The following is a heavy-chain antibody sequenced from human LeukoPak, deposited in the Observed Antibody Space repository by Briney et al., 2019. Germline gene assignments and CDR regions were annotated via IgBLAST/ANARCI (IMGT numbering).Heavy chain of an antibody. V-gene: IGHV6-1*01. Sequence: SQTLSLTRVISGDSVSSNSAAWNWIRQSPSRGLQWLGRTYYRSKWYNDYAVSVRSRITINPDTSKNQFSLQLNSVTPEDTAVYFCARGRHGDHVSLFEYWSQGTLVTVSS. J-gene: IGHJ4*02. CDR1: GDSVSSNSAA. D-gene: IGHD3-10*02. CDR3: ARGRHGDHVSLFEY. CDR2: TYYRSKWYN.